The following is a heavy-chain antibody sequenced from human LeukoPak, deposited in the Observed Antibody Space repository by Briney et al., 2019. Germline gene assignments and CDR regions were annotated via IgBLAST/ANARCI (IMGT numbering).Heavy chain of an antibody. CDR2: TSAYNGNT. V-gene: IGHV1-18*01. CDR1: GYTLTELS. CDR3: ARGEFTHLGYFDY. J-gene: IGHJ4*02. D-gene: IGHD3-10*01. Sequence: ASVKVSCKVSGYTLTELSMHWVRQAPGQGLEWMGWTSAYNGNTNYAQKLQGRVTMTTDTSTSTAYMELRSLRSDDTAVYYCARGEFTHLGYFDYWGQGTLVTVSS.